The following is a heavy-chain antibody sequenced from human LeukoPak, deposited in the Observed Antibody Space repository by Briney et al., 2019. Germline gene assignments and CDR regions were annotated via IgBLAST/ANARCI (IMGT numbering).Heavy chain of an antibody. CDR3: ASTFTTGDGNFDY. CDR1: GFTSSRYW. CDR2: INTDGSSL. J-gene: IGHJ4*02. V-gene: IGHV3-74*01. Sequence: GGSLRLSCAASGFTSSRYWMHWVCQAPGKGLVWVSRINTDGSSLSYADSVKGRFTISRDNAKSTLYLQMNSLRAEDTAVYYCASTFTTGDGNFDYWGQGTLVTVSS. D-gene: IGHD7-27*01.